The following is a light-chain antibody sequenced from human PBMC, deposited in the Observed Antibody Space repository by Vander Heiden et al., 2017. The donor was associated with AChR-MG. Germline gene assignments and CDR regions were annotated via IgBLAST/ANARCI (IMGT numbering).Light chain of an antibody. Sequence: SYELTQSPSVSVSPGQTASITCSGDKLGDKYVCWYQQKAGQSPVVVIYQDSKRPSGIPGRFSGSNSGNTATLTISGTQAMDEADYYCQAWDSSADVVFGGGTKLTVL. CDR1: KLGDKY. CDR3: QAWDSSADVV. V-gene: IGLV3-1*01. CDR2: QDS. J-gene: IGLJ2*01.